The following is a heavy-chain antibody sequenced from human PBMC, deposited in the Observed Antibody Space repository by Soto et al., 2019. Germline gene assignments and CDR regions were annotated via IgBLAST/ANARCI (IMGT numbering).Heavy chain of an antibody. V-gene: IGHV4-4*02. J-gene: IGHJ4*02. CDR2: VDDGGST. CDR1: GGSISSSNW. CDR3: ARAGKRTLFDY. Sequence: SETLSLTCAVSGGSISSSNWWSCVRQAPGKGLEWIGEVDDGGSTYNNPSLKSRVTMSGDTSKNQLSLSLSSVTAADTAVYYCARAGKRTLFDYWGQGTLVTVS.